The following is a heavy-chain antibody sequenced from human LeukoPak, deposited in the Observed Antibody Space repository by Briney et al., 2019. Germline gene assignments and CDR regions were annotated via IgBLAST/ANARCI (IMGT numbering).Heavy chain of an antibody. CDR1: GGSISSYY. V-gene: IGHV4-59*08. CDR3: ARSKGYYYDSSDYSLFDY. J-gene: IGHJ4*02. D-gene: IGHD3-22*01. Sequence: PSETLSLTCTVSGGSISSYYWSWIRQPPGKGLEWIGYIYYSGSTNYNPSLKSRVTISVDTSKNQFSLRLSSVTAADTAVYYCARSKGYYYDSSDYSLFDYWGQGTLVTVSS. CDR2: IYYSGST.